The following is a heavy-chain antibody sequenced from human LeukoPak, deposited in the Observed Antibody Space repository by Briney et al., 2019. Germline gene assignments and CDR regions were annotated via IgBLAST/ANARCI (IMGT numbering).Heavy chain of an antibody. CDR2: ISESGGST. Sequence: GGSLRLSCAASGLTFSRYAMSWVRHARGRGLEWVLAISESGGSTYYADSVKGRLTIARDTSQKTLYLQMNCLRAEDTPVYYCAKDLRTSGWYILNWGEGTLVTASS. D-gene: IGHD6-19*01. J-gene: IGHJ4*02. CDR1: GLTFSRYA. CDR3: AKDLRTSGWYILN. V-gene: IGHV3-23*01.